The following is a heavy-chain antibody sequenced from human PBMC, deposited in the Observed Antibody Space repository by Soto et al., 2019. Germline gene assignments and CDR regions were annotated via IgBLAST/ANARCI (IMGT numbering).Heavy chain of an antibody. D-gene: IGHD2-21*02. Sequence: ASVKVSCKVSGDTLTELSIHWVRQAPGKGLEWMGRFDPEDDEIVYARKFQGRVTMTEDTSTDTSYMEVTSLTSEDTAVYYCATERLGFCDSDNCYRHYFDSWGQGTLVTVSS. CDR3: ATERLGFCDSDNCYRHYFDS. J-gene: IGHJ4*02. CDR2: FDPEDDEI. CDR1: GDTLTELS. V-gene: IGHV1-24*01.